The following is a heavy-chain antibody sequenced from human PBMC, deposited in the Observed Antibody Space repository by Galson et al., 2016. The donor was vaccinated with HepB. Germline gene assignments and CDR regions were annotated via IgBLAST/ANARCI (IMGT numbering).Heavy chain of an antibody. V-gene: IGHV4-39*01. CDR3: ASRQRGSGFDI. Sequence: SETLSLTCSVSAGSITATNFYWGWIRQSPGKGLEWIGNIFYTGNTYYSTSLKSRVTIFVDTTKNQFSLTMTSLTAADTAVYYCASRQRGSGFDIWGQGTTVTVSS. CDR1: AGSITATNFY. CDR2: IFYTGNT. D-gene: IGHD3-10*01. J-gene: IGHJ3*02.